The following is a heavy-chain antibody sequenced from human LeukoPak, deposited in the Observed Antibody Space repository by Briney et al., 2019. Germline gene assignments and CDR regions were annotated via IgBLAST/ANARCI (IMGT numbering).Heavy chain of an antibody. J-gene: IGHJ4*02. CDR3: ARRRGDYFDS. CDR1: GYTSTSHA. Sequence: GGSLRLSCAASGYTSTSHAMSWVRQAPGQGLEWVSSSNHIITYINYAATVKGRFTVSRDNAKNSVYLQMNSLRAEDTAVYYCARRRGDYFDSWGQGTLVTVSS. V-gene: IGHV3-21*01. D-gene: IGHD3-10*01. CDR2: SNHIITYI.